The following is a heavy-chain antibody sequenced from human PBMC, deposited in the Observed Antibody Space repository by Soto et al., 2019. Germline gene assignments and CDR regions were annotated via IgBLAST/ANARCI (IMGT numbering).Heavy chain of an antibody. CDR2: ISYSGSA. Sequence: SETLSLTCTVSGDSVSSGSYFWSWIRQPPGKGLEWIGYISYSGSANYNPSLKSRVTISVDTSKNQFSLKLSSVTAAYTAVYYCARGTYYDFWSGPVLNYFHIWAPGTMLTLSS. J-gene: IGHJ3*02. V-gene: IGHV4-61*01. CDR3: ARGTYYDFWSGPVLNYFHI. CDR1: GDSVSSGSYF. D-gene: IGHD3-3*01.